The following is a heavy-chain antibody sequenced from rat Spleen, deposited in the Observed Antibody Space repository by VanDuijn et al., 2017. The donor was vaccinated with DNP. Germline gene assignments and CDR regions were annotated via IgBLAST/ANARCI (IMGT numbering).Heavy chain of an antibody. Sequence: EVQLVESGGGLVQPGRSLKLSCAASGFSFSDYDMAWVRQAPPKGLEWVTAISPSGGSTYYRDSVKGRFTVSRDNTQSSLYLQMDSLRSEDTATYDCARYITGIVFDYWGQGVMVTVSS. CDR3: ARYITGIVFDY. CDR1: GFSFSDYD. V-gene: IGHV5-25*01. D-gene: IGHD1-6*01. CDR2: ISPSGGST. J-gene: IGHJ2*01.